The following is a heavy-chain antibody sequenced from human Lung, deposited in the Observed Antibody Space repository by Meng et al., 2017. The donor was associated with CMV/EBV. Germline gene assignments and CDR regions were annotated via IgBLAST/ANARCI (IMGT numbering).Heavy chain of an antibody. Sequence: GGSXRLXCAASGFTFSSYSMNWVRQAPGKGLEWVSSISSSSSYIYYADSVKGRFTISRDNAKNSLYLQMNSLRAEDTAVYYCARASVVVAARYYFDYWAQGKXVTVSS. CDR3: ARASVVVAARYYFDY. D-gene: IGHD2-15*01. CDR2: ISSSSSYI. CDR1: GFTFSSYS. J-gene: IGHJ4*02. V-gene: IGHV3-21*01.